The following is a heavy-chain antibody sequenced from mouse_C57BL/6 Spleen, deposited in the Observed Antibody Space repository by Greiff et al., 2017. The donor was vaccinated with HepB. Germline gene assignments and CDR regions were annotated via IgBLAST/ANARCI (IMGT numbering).Heavy chain of an antibody. V-gene: IGHV1-59*01. CDR3: AGMTGDGYYSLDY. CDR1: GYTFTSYW. Sequence: QVQLKQSGAELVRPGTSVKLSCKASGYTFTSYWMHWVKQRPGQGLEWIGVIDPSDSYTNYNQKFKGKATLTVDTSSSTAYMHLSSLTSEDSAVYYCAGMTGDGYYSLDYWGQGTTLTVSS. CDR2: IDPSDSYT. D-gene: IGHD2-3*01. J-gene: IGHJ2*01.